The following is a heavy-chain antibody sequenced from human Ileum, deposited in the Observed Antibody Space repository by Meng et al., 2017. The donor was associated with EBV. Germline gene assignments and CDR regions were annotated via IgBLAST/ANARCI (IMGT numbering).Heavy chain of an antibody. V-gene: IGHV4-61*08. Sequence: QGHLQQSGPGWGRPWEALSPTCTVSGASVPSSGYYWSWLRQSPGKGLEWLGYVHYNGDSTYNPSLKSRVTIFIDTSKKQFYLNLTSATAADTAIYYCARDLRVGGAFDYWGQGTLVTVSS. J-gene: IGHJ4*02. CDR3: ARDLRVGGAFDY. D-gene: IGHD1-26*01. CDR2: VHYNGDS. CDR1: GASVPSSGYY.